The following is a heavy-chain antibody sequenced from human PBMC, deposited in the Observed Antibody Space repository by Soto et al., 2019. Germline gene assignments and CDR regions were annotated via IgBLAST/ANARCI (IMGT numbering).Heavy chain of an antibody. J-gene: IGHJ6*02. Sequence: PSETLSLTCTVSGGSISSYYWSWIRQPPGKGLEWIGYIYYSGSTNYNPSLKSRVTISVDTSKNQFSLKLSSVTAADTAVYYCARRGGYYDSSGDGIDKYYYYGMDVWGQGTTVTVSS. CDR2: IYYSGST. D-gene: IGHD3-22*01. CDR3: ARRGGYYDSSGDGIDKYYYYGMDV. V-gene: IGHV4-59*08. CDR1: GGSISSYY.